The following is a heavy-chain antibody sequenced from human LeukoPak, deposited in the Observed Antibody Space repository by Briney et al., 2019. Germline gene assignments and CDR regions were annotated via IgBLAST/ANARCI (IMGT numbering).Heavy chain of an antibody. D-gene: IGHD3-3*01. CDR2: FDPEDGET. J-gene: IGHJ4*02. V-gene: IGHV1-24*01. Sequence: ASVTVSCTVSGYTXTELSMHWVRQAPGKGLEWMGGFDPEDGETIYAQKFQGRVTMTEDTSTDTAYMELSSLRSEDTAVYYCATSPRTRYDFWSGYYNSLGYWGQGTLVTVSS. CDR3: ATSPRTRYDFWSGYYNSLGY. CDR1: GYTXTELS.